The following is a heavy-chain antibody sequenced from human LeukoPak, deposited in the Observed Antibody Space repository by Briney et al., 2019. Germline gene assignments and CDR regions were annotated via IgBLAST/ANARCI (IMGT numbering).Heavy chain of an antibody. J-gene: IGHJ4*02. Sequence: SVKVSCNASGATFSSYAISWVRQAPGQGLEWMGRIIPIFGIANYAQKFQGRVTITADKSTSTAYMELSSLRSEDTAVYYCAREFPVVVVAAGQYYFDYWGQGTLVTVSS. D-gene: IGHD2-15*01. V-gene: IGHV1-69*04. CDR3: AREFPVVVVAAGQYYFDY. CDR1: GATFSSYA. CDR2: IIPIFGIA.